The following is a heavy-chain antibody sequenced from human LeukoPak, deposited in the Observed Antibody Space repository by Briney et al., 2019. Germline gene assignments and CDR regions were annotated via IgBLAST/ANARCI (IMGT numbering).Heavy chain of an antibody. D-gene: IGHD6-13*01. Sequence: GGSLRLSCAASGFTFSRYWMNWVRQAPGKGLEWVANVKHDGSAQNYVDSVKGRFTISRDNSKNTLYLQMNSLRAEDTAIYCCVKDRSDNSSWYLGDYWGQGTLVAVSS. CDR1: GFTFSRYW. CDR2: VKHDGSAQ. V-gene: IGHV3-7*03. CDR3: VKDRSDNSSWYLGDY. J-gene: IGHJ4*02.